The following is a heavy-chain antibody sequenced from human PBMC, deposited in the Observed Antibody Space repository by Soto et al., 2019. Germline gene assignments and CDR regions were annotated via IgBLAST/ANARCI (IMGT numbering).Heavy chain of an antibody. CDR2: IIPVSGAA. CDR3: ATALGCRSTSCTLDY. J-gene: IGHJ4*02. CDR1: GGTFGSYA. Sequence: QVQLVQSGAEVKKPGSSVQVYCKASGGTFGSYAFSWVRQAPGQGLEWMGGIIPVSGAAHYAQKFQGRVTITADESTSTVYMELSSLSSQDTAVYYCATALGCRSTSCTLDYWGQGTRVIVSS. V-gene: IGHV1-69*01. D-gene: IGHD2-2*01.